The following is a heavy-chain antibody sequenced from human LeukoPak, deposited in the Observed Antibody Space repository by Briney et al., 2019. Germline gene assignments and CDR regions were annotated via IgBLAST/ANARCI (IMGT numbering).Heavy chain of an antibody. CDR2: IKADGSEK. V-gene: IGHV3-7*01. CDR3: ARDVAEGRFDP. CDR1: GFTFSTYW. J-gene: IGHJ5*02. Sequence: GGSLRLSCADSGFTFSTYWMTWVRQAPGRGLEWVASIKADGSEKYYVDSVKGRFTISRDNAKRSLYLQMNSLRPEDTAMYYCARDVAEGRFDPWGQGTLVTVSS.